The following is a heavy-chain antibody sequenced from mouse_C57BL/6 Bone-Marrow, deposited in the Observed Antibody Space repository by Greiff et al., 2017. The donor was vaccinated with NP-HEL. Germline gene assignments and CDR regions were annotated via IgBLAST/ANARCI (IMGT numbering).Heavy chain of an antibody. CDR2: ISSGGDYI. CDR1: GFTFSSYA. CDR3: TRDKDYYFDY. J-gene: IGHJ2*01. V-gene: IGHV5-9-1*02. Sequence: EVHLVESGEGLVKPGGSLKLSCAASGFTFSSYAMSWVRQTPEKRLEWVAYISSGGDYIYYADTVKGRFTISRDNARNTLYLQKSSLKSEDTAMYYCTRDKDYYFDYWGQGTTLTVSS.